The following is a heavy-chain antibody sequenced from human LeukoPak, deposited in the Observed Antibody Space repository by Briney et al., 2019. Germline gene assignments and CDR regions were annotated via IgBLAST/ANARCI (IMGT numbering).Heavy chain of an antibody. Sequence: TGGSLRLSCAASGFTFSSYAMTWVRQAPGKGLDWVSTITIRSTITYYADSVKGRFTISRDNSKNTLYLQMDSLRAEDRAVYCCAKDNGGYVVFDSWGQGALVTVSS. V-gene: IGHV3-23*01. D-gene: IGHD2-8*01. CDR3: AKDNGGYVVFDS. CDR2: ITIRSTIT. CDR1: GFTFSSYA. J-gene: IGHJ4*02.